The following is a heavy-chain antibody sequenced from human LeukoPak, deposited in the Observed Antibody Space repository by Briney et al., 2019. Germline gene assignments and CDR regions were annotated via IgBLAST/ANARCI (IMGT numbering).Heavy chain of an antibody. V-gene: IGHV1-2*02. CDR1: GYTFTVYY. CDR2: INPNSGGT. J-gene: IGHJ4*02. Sequence: ASVTVSCTASGYTFTVYYMHWVRQAPGQGLEWMGWINPNSGGTNYAQKFQGRVTMTRDTSISTAYMELSRLRSDDTAVYYCARDQVLQDWGQGTLVTVSS. CDR3: ARDQVLQD.